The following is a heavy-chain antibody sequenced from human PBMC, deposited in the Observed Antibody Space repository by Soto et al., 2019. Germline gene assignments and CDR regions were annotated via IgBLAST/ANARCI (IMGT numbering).Heavy chain of an antibody. CDR3: ASVEGYGLAGYYYGMDV. CDR2: TYYRSKWYN. CDR1: GDSVSSNSAA. D-gene: IGHD5-18*01. J-gene: IGHJ6*02. V-gene: IGHV6-1*01. Sequence: PSQTLSLTCAISGDSVSSNSAAWNWIRQSPSRGLEWLGRTYYRSKWYNDYAVSVKSRITINPDTSKNQFSLQLNSVTPEDTAVYYCASVEGYGLAGYYYGMDVWGQGTTVTVSS.